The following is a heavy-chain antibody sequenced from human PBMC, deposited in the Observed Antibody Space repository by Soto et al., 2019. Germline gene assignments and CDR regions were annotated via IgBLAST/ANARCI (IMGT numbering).Heavy chain of an antibody. CDR1: GFTFRSYA. V-gene: IGHV3-23*01. CDR3: AKQDLPPIGARGAFDI. CDR2: ISGSGDNT. D-gene: IGHD3-10*01. J-gene: IGHJ3*02. Sequence: EVRLLESGGGLLQPGGSLRLSCAASGFTFRSYAMAWVRQAPGKGLEWVSGISGSGDNTYYADSVKGRFTVSRDNSRTTLYLQMNSLRAEDTAVYYCAKQDLPPIGARGAFDIWGQGTIVTVSS.